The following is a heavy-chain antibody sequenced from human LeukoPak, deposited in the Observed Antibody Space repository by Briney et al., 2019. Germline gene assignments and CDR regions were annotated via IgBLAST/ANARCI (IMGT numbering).Heavy chain of an antibody. CDR1: GGSISSSSYY. Sequence: SETLCLTCTVSGGSISSSSYYWGWIRQPPGKGLEWIGSIYYSGSTYYNPSLKSRVAISVDTSKNQFSLKLSSVTAADTAVYYCARHGARDERAFDIWGQGTVDSVSS. J-gene: IGHJ3*02. CDR2: IYYSGST. D-gene: IGHD5-24*01. V-gene: IGHV4-39*01. CDR3: ARHGARDERAFDI.